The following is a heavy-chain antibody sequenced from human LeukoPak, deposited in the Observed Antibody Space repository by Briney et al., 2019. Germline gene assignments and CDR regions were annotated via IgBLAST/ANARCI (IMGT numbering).Heavy chain of an antibody. J-gene: IGHJ4*02. CDR1: GFIFSSYE. D-gene: IGHD6-19*01. V-gene: IGHV3-48*03. Sequence: GGSLRLSCAASGFIFSSYEMNWVRQTPGKGLEWVSYISPSDSTIYSADSVKGRFIISRDNAKNSLYLQMNSLRAEDTAVYSCARQSSGWSYFDCWGQGILVTVSS. CDR3: ARQSSGWSYFDC. CDR2: ISPSDSTI.